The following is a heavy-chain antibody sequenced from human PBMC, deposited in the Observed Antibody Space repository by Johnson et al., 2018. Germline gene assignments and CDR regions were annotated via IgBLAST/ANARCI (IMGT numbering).Heavy chain of an antibody. CDR3: ARALHYYDSSGYYPHYYYYAMDV. V-gene: IGHV3-7*04. CDR2: ISLDGSDK. Sequence: VQLVQSGGGLVQPGGSLRLSCAASGFGFSNYWMNWVRQAPGRGLELVAKISLDGSDKYYVDSVKGRCTISRDNAKSALYLEMNSRRTVDTAIYYCARALHYYDSSGYYPHYYYYAMDVWGQGTTVTVSS. CDR1: GFGFSNYW. D-gene: IGHD3-22*01. J-gene: IGHJ6*02.